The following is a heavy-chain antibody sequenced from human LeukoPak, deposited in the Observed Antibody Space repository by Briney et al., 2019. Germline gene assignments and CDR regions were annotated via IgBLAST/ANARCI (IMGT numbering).Heavy chain of an antibody. CDR1: GGSFSGYY. Sequence: PSETLSLTCAVYGGSFSGYYWSWIRQPPGKGLEWIGEINHSGSANYNPSLKSRVTISVDRSKNQFSLKLSSVTAADTAVYYCARSLWFGEVFDYWGQGTLVTVSS. CDR3: ARSLWFGEVFDY. J-gene: IGHJ4*02. V-gene: IGHV4-34*01. CDR2: INHSGSA. D-gene: IGHD3-10*01.